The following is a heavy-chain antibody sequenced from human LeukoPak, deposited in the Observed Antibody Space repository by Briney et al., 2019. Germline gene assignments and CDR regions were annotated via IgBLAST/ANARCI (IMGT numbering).Heavy chain of an antibody. J-gene: IGHJ4*02. CDR2: ISSSSSYI. D-gene: IGHD5-24*01. CDR1: GFTFSSYS. Sequence: GGSLRLSCAASGFTFSSYSMNWVRQAPGKGLEWVSSISSSSSYIYYADSVKGRFTISRDNAKNSLYLQMNSLRAEDTAVYYCARVRRSDKYFDYWGQGTLVTVSS. V-gene: IGHV3-21*01. CDR3: ARVRRSDKYFDY.